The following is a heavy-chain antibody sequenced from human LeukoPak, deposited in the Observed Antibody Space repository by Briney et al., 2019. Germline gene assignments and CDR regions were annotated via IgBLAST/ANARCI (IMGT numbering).Heavy chain of an antibody. J-gene: IGHJ4*02. Sequence: PSETLSLTCTVSGGSMRSYAWSCIRLPPGKGLDGIGYIYYSGSTNYNPSLNSRVTISVDTSKNQFSLKLSSVTAADTAVYFCARTAVSSTNAHFDYWGQGTLVTVSS. CDR1: GGSMRSYA. V-gene: IGHV4-59*01. D-gene: IGHD2-8*01. CDR3: ARTAVSSTNAHFDY. CDR2: IYYSGST.